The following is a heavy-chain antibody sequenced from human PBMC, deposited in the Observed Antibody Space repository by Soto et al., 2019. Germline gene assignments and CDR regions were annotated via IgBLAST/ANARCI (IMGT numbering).Heavy chain of an antibody. CDR1: GFTFSSYA. J-gene: IGHJ6*02. CDR3: ARDRSLWFREFFDGMDV. Sequence: GGSLRLSCAASGFTFSSYAMHWVRQAPGKGLEWVAVISYDGSNKYYADSVKGRFTISRDNSKNTLYLQMSSLRAEDTAVYYCARDRSLWFREFFDGMDVWGQGTTVTVSS. CDR2: ISYDGSNK. D-gene: IGHD3-10*01. V-gene: IGHV3-30-3*01.